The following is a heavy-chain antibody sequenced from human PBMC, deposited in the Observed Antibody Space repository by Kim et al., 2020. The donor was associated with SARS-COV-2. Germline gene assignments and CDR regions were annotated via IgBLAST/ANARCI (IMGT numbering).Heavy chain of an antibody. CDR2: INHSGST. V-gene: IGHV4-34*01. CDR1: GGSFSGYY. J-gene: IGHJ3*02. CDR3: ARSARYCSGGSCAHGAFDI. Sequence: SETLSLTCAVYGGSFSGYYWSWIRQPPGKGLEWIGEINHSGSTNYNPSLKSRVTISVDTSKNQFSLKLSSVTAADTAVYYCARSARYCSGGSCAHGAFDIWGQGTMVTVSS. D-gene: IGHD2-15*01.